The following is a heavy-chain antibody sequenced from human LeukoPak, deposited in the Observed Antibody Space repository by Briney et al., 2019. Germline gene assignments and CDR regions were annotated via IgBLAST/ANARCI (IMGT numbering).Heavy chain of an antibody. Sequence: GGSLRLSCAASGLTFNSDSMNWVRQAPRKGLEWVLSISSRIRYTYYAHPSKVRFTISRDNAKNSLYLQMNSMRADDTAVYYCARSRLSHNWFDPWGQGTLVTVSS. CDR2: ISSRIRYT. CDR1: GLTFNSDS. V-gene: IGHV3-21*01. J-gene: IGHJ5*02. CDR3: ARSRLSHNWFDP. D-gene: IGHD3-16*02.